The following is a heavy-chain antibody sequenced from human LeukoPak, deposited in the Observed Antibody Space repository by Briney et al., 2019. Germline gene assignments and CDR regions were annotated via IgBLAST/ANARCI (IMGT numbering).Heavy chain of an antibody. CDR1: GGSISSGGYY. V-gene: IGHV4-31*03. CDR3: ARDLRQYDILTGYYPTGYFDY. D-gene: IGHD3-9*01. CDR2: SYYSGST. Sequence: SQTLSLTCTVSGGSISSGGYYWSWSRQHPGKGLEWIGYSYYSGSTYYNPSLKSRVTISVDTSKNQFSLKLSYVTAADTAVYYCARDLRQYDILTGYYPTGYFDYWGQGTLVTVSS. J-gene: IGHJ4*02.